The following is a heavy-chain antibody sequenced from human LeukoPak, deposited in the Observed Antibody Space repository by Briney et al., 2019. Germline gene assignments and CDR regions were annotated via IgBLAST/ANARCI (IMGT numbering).Heavy chain of an antibody. CDR3: ARDLVPAANYYSSDGMDV. CDR1: GCSFSTYA. CDR2: VNGNGGST. V-gene: IGHV3-23*01. Sequence: GGSLRLSCAASGCSFSTYAMSWVRQAPGRGLEWVSGVNGNGGSTSYADSVKGGFTIFRDNSKNTVYLQMNSLRAEDTAVYYCARDLVPAANYYSSDGMDVWGQGTTVTVSS. J-gene: IGHJ6*02. D-gene: IGHD2-2*01.